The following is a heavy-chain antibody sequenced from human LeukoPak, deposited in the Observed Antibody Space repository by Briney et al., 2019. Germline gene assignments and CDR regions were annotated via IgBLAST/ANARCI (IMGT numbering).Heavy chain of an antibody. CDR2: IYYSGST. V-gene: IGHV4-30-4*01. CDR1: GGSISSGDYY. Sequence: PSETLSLTCTVSGGSISSGDYYWSWIRQPPGKGLEWHVYIYYSGSTYYNPYIKSRVTISVDTSKNQFSLKLSSVTAADTAVYYCARGVLDYYYRMDVWGQGTTVTVSS. J-gene: IGHJ6*01. D-gene: IGHD2-8*01. CDR3: ARGVLDYYYRMDV.